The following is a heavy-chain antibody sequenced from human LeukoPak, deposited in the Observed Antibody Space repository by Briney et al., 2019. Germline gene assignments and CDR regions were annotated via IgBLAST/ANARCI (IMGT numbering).Heavy chain of an antibody. Sequence: PGGSLRLSCAASGFTFSSYAMSWVRQAPGKGLEWVSAISGSGGSTYYADSVKGRFTISRDNSKNTLYPQMNSLRAEDTAVYYCAKGGPDYYGSGSSLYGMDVWGQGTTVTVSS. CDR1: GFTFSSYA. CDR2: ISGSGGST. D-gene: IGHD3-10*01. J-gene: IGHJ6*02. CDR3: AKGGPDYYGSGSSLYGMDV. V-gene: IGHV3-23*01.